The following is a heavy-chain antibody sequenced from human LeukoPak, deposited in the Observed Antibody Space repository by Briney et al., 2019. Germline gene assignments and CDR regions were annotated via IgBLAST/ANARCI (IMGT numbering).Heavy chain of an antibody. CDR1: GYTFTSYD. D-gene: IGHD6-19*01. Sequence: GASVKVSCKASGYTFTSYDINWVRQATGQGLEWMGWMNPNSGGTNYAQKFQGRATMTRDTSISTAYMELSRLRSDDTAVYYCARRPYSSGPDYWGQGTLVTVSS. V-gene: IGHV1-2*02. CDR3: ARRPYSSGPDY. CDR2: MNPNSGGT. J-gene: IGHJ4*02.